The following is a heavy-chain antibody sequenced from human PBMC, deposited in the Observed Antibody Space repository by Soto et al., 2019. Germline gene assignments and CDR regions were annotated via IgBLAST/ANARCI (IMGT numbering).Heavy chain of an antibody. D-gene: IGHD1-26*01. CDR3: ARGLISGSHYSGGWYYFDS. Sequence: PSETLSLTCDVYGGSFSDYIRTWIRQTPGKGLQWIGQINHSGSANYNPSLKSRVTISVHTSSSRFSLELSSVTAADTAVYYCARGLISGSHYSGGWYYFDSWGQGTQVTAPQ. J-gene: IGHJ4*02. V-gene: IGHV4-34*01. CDR1: GGSFSDYI. CDR2: INHSGSA.